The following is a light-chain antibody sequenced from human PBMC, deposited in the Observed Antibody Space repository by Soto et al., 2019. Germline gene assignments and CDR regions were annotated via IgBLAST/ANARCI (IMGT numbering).Light chain of an antibody. Sequence: ESVFTQSPATLSLSPGERATLSCRASQSVSSYLAWYQQKPGQAPRLLIYGASTRATGIPARFSGSGSGTEFTLTISSLQSEDFAVYYCQQYNNWPPWTFGQGTKVDI. CDR3: QQYNNWPPWT. V-gene: IGKV3-15*01. J-gene: IGKJ1*01. CDR2: GAS. CDR1: QSVSSY.